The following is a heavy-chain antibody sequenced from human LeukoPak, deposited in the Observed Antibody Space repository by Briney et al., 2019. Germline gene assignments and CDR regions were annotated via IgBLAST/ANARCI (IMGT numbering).Heavy chain of an antibody. D-gene: IGHD6-13*01. Sequence: GGSLRLSCAASGFTFSSYAMSWVRQAPGKGLEWVSAISGSGDSTYYADSVKGRFTISRDNSKNTLYLQMNSLRAEDTAVYYCAKDRAAAGTSSYWGQGTLVTVSS. CDR3: AKDRAAAGTSSY. V-gene: IGHV3-23*01. CDR2: ISGSGDST. CDR1: GFTFSSYA. J-gene: IGHJ4*02.